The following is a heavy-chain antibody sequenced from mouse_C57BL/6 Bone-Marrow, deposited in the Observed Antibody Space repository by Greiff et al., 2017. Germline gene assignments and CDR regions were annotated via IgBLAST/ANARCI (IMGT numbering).Heavy chain of an antibody. CDR3: ARWDSSGYGFAY. CDR2: ISSSGST. CDR1: GYSITSDY. J-gene: IGHJ3*01. D-gene: IGHD3-2*02. Sequence: EVKLMESGPGLAKPSQTLSLTCSVTGYSITSDYWNWIRKFPGNKLEYMGYISSSGSTYYNPSLKSRISITRDPSKNQYYLQWNSVTTEDTATYYCARWDSSGYGFAYWGQGTLVTVSA. V-gene: IGHV3-8*01.